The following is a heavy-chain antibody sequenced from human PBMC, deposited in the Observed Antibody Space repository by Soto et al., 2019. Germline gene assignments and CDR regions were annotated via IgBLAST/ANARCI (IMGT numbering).Heavy chain of an antibody. V-gene: IGHV1-18*01. CDR3: ARVGQYGDYALNWFDP. J-gene: IGHJ5*02. CDR2: ISAYNGNT. CDR1: GYTFTSYG. D-gene: IGHD4-17*01. Sequence: ASVKVSCKASGYTFTSYGISWVRQAPGQGLEWMGWISAYNGNTNYAQKLQGRVTMTTDTSTSTAYMELRSLRSDDTAVYYCARVGQYGDYALNWFDPWGQGTLVTVSS.